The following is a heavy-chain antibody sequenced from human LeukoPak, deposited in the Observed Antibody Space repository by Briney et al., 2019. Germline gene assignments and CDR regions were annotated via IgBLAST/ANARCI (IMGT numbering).Heavy chain of an antibody. Sequence: GGSLRLSCAASGFTVSSNFMSWVRQAPGKGLEWVSVIYSGGDTYYADSVKGRLTISRDNSKNTLYLQMNSLRAEDTAVYYCARDIGGIFDSWGQGTLVTVSS. V-gene: IGHV3-53*01. D-gene: IGHD1-26*01. CDR1: GFTVSSNF. CDR3: ARDIGGIFDS. CDR2: IYSGGDT. J-gene: IGHJ4*02.